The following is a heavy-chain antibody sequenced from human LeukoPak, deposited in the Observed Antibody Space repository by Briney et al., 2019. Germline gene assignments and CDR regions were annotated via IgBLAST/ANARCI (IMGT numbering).Heavy chain of an antibody. CDR2: IIPIFGTA. J-gene: IGHJ4*02. CDR3: FSMATIITGSFDY. D-gene: IGHD5-24*01. CDR1: GYTFTGYY. Sequence: ASVKVSCKASGYTFTGYYMHWVRQAPGQGLEWMGGIIPIFGTANYAQKFQGRVTITADESTSTAYMELSSLRSEDTAVYYCFSMATIITGSFDYWGQGTLVTVSS. V-gene: IGHV1-69*13.